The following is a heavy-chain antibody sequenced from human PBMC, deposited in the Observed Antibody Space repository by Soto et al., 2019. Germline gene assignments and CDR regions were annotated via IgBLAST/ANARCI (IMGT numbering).Heavy chain of an antibody. CDR3: ASDRVAEMATGGYFEN. CDR2: IIPLFGTP. J-gene: IGHJ4*02. Sequence: QGHLVQSGAEVKKPGSSVKVSCKTSGGTFSDLAVSWVRQAPRQGLEWVGGIIPLFGTPNYAREFQGRVSISADESSNTVSMELRSLSYEDTAVYYCASDRVAEMATGGYFENWGKGTLVTVSS. CDR1: GGTFSDLA. V-gene: IGHV1-69*01. D-gene: IGHD5-12*01.